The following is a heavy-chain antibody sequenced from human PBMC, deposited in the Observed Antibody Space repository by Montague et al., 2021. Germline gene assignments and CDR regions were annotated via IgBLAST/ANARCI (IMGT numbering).Heavy chain of an antibody. CDR2: ITATGGRT. CDR1: GFTFSAFV. V-gene: IGHV3-23*01. Sequence: SLRLSCAASGFTFSAFVMSWARQAPGKGLEWVSTITATGGRTFYADSVRGRFTISRDNSKNMLYLEMNSLRAEDTATYYCDASDFWGQGILVTVSS. J-gene: IGHJ4*02. CDR3: DASDF.